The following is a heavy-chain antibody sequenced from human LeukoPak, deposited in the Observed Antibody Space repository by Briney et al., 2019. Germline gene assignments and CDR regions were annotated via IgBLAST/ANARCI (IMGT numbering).Heavy chain of an antibody. J-gene: IGHJ4*02. CDR2: IYPGDSDT. CDR1: GYSFTSYW. CDR3: ARRPKRFYGSGSYSPSHFDY. V-gene: IGHV5-51*01. D-gene: IGHD3-10*01. Sequence: GESLKTSCKGSGYSFTSYWIGWVRQMPGKGLEWMGIIYPGDSDTRYSPSFQGQVTISADKSISTAYLQWSSLKASDTAMYYCARRPKRFYGSGSYSPSHFDYWGQGTLVTVSS.